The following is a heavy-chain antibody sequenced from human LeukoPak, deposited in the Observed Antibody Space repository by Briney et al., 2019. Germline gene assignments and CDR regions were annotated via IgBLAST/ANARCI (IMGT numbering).Heavy chain of an antibody. V-gene: IGHV1-18*04. CDR1: GYTFTNYG. D-gene: IGHD2-2*01. J-gene: IGHJ3*02. Sequence: ASVKVSCKASGYTFTNYGISWVRQAPGQGLEWTGWISPYNDYTNYAQKLQGRVTMTTDTSTSTGYMELRSLRSDDTAVYYCARWYCSSTSCYAGAFDMWGQGTMVTVSS. CDR2: ISPYNDYT. CDR3: ARWYCSSTSCYAGAFDM.